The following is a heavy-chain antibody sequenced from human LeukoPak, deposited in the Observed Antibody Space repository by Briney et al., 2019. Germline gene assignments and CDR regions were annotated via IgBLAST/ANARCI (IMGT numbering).Heavy chain of an antibody. J-gene: IGHJ3*02. V-gene: IGHV4-59*08. CDR2: KYYSGSA. CDR1: SGPNNSYY. Sequence: PSETLSLTCTVSSGPNNSYYWSWIRQPPGKRLERIGNKYYSGSANYNPFLKSRVTISVDTSKNQFSLRLSSVTAADTAVYYCARGTHGNYDSGAFDIWGQGTMVTVSS. D-gene: IGHD3-22*01. CDR3: ARGTHGNYDSGAFDI.